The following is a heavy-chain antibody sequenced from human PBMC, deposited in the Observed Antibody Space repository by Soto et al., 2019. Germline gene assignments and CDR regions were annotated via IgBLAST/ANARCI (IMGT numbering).Heavy chain of an antibody. D-gene: IGHD3-22*01. Sequence: QVQLQESGPGLVKPSGTLSLTCAVSGGSISSSNWWSWVRQPPGKGLEWIGEIYHSGSTNYNPSLKSRVTISVDKSKNQCSLKLSSATAADTAVYYCARSPDSSGYYPRWYYYGMDVWGQGTTVTVSS. V-gene: IGHV4-4*02. CDR3: ARSPDSSGYYPRWYYYGMDV. CDR1: GGSISSSNW. J-gene: IGHJ6*02. CDR2: IYHSGST.